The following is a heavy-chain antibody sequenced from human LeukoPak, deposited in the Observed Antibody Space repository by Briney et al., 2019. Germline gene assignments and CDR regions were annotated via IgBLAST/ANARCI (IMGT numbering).Heavy chain of an antibody. CDR1: GFTFSSYA. V-gene: IGHV3-23*01. D-gene: IGHD2-21*02. Sequence: GGSLRLSCAASGFTFSSYAMGWVRQAPGKGLEWVSGVSGSGGSTYYADSVKGRFTISRDNSKNTLYLQMNSLRAEDTAVYYCAKDAAYCGGDCYWGWFDPWGQGTLVTVSS. J-gene: IGHJ5*02. CDR2: VSGSGGST. CDR3: AKDAAYCGGDCYWGWFDP.